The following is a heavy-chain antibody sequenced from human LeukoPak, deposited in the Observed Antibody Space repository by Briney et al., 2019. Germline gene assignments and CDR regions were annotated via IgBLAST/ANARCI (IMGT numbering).Heavy chain of an antibody. J-gene: IGHJ5*02. V-gene: IGHV3-7*01. CDR3: ARDRGIAVAGKGVNWFDP. CDR1: GFTFSSYW. CDR2: IKQDGSEK. Sequence: PGGSLRLSCAASGFTFSSYWMSWVRQAPGKGLEWVANIKQDGSEKYYVDSVKGRFTISRDNAKNSLYLQMNSLRAEDTAVYYCARDRGIAVAGKGVNWFDPGGQGTLVTVSS. D-gene: IGHD6-19*01.